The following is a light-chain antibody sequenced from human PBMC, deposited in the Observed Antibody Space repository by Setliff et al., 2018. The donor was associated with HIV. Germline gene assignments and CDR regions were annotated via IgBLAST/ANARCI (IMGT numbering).Light chain of an antibody. CDR3: QVWDNSSAHPLV. J-gene: IGLJ3*02. CDR1: NIGSKS. Sequence: SYELTQPPSMSVAPGKTATITCGRNNIGSKSVHWYQQKPGQAPVLVIYYDSDRPSGIPERFSGSNSGNTATLTISRVEAGDEADYYCQVWDNSSAHPLVFGGGTKVTVL. CDR2: YDS. V-gene: IGLV3-21*04.